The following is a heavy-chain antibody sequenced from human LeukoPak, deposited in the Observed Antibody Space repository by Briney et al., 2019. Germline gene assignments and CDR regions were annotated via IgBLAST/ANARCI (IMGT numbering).Heavy chain of an antibody. V-gene: IGHV3-30*18. Sequence: GGSLRLSCAASGFTVITNYMTWVRQAPGKGLEWVAFISFDGSNKYSADSVKGRFTISRDNFKNTLFLQMNTLRAEDTAIYYCVKSVSTGLGVIDFWGQGTLVTVSS. J-gene: IGHJ4*02. CDR1: GFTVITNY. CDR2: ISFDGSNK. D-gene: IGHD3-9*01. CDR3: VKSVSTGLGVIDF.